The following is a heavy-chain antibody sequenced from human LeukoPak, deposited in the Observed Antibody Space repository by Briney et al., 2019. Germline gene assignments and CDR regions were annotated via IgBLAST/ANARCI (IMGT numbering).Heavy chain of an antibody. D-gene: IGHD3-3*01. Sequence: GGSLRLSCAASGFTFTTYAFHWVRQAPGKGLEWVTLISSDGNNKYYADSVKGRFTVSRDNSKNTLYLQMDSLLPEDTAVYYCTRDDFSVLELFDYWGQGTLVTVSS. V-gene: IGHV3-30-3*01. CDR3: TRDDFSVLELFDY. J-gene: IGHJ4*02. CDR2: ISSDGNNK. CDR1: GFTFTTYA.